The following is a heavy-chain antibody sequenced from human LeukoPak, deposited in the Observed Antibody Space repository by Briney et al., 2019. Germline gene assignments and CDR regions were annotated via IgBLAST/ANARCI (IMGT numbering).Heavy chain of an antibody. J-gene: IGHJ3*02. Sequence: SETLSLTCTVSGGSISSSSYYWGWIRQPPGKGLEWIGSIYSSGSTYYNPSLKSRVTISVDTSKNQFSLKLSSVTAADTAVYYCARDTYYYDSSGYYFFGVTHGAFDIWGQGTMVTVSS. D-gene: IGHD3-22*01. CDR3: ARDTYYYDSSGYYFFGVTHGAFDI. CDR1: GGSISSSSYY. CDR2: IYSSGST. V-gene: IGHV4-39*07.